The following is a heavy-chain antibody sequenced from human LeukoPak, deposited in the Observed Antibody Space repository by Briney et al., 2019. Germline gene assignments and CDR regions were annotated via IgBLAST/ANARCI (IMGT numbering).Heavy chain of an antibody. CDR1: GFTSDDYG. V-gene: IGHV3-66*01. CDR3: ARVGYSYALYYFDH. D-gene: IGHD5-18*01. Sequence: GGSLRLSCAASGFTSDDYGMSWVRQAPGKGLEWVSFIYSGGSTYYADSVKGRFTISRDNSKNTLYLQMNSLRAEDTAVYYCARVGYSYALYYFDHWGQGTLVTVSS. CDR2: IYSGGST. J-gene: IGHJ4*02.